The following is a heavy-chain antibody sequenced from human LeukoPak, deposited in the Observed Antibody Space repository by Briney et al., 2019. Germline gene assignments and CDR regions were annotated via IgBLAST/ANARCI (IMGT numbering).Heavy chain of an antibody. CDR2: ISAYNDNT. CDR1: GYTFFSYG. J-gene: IGHJ6*03. Sequence: ASVKVSCKASGYTFFSYGINWVRQAPGQGLEWMGWISAYNDNTNYAQKLQGRVTMTTDTSTSTAYMELRSLRSDDTAVYYCAREDYDDAVGGYYMDVWGKGTTVTVSS. D-gene: IGHD4-17*01. CDR3: AREDYDDAVGGYYMDV. V-gene: IGHV1-18*01.